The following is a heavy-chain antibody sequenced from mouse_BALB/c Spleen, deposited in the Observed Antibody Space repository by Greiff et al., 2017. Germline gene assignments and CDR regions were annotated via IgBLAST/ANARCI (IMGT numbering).Heavy chain of an antibody. CDR1: GYTFTSYW. CDR3: AREGSTAPYYYAMDY. Sequence: QVHVKQSGAELARPGASVKLSCKASGYTFTSYWMQWVKQRPGQGLEWIGAIYPGDGDTRYTQKFKGKATLTADKSSSTAYMQLSSLASEDSAVYYCAREGSTAPYYYAMDYWGQGTSVTVSS. V-gene: IGHV1-87*01. J-gene: IGHJ4*01. CDR2: IYPGDGDT. D-gene: IGHD1-2*01.